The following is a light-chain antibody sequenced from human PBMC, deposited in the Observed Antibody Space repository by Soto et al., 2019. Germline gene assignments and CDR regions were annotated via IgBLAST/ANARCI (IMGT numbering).Light chain of an antibody. V-gene: IGLV2-14*01. Sequence: QSVLTQPASASGSPGQSITISCTGSSSDVGGYNYVSWYQQHPAKTPKLMIFEVSNRPSGISNRFSGSKSGNTASLTISGLQDEDEADYHCSSYTRRSKYVFGTGTKVTVL. CDR1: SSDVGGYNY. CDR2: EVS. CDR3: SSYTRRSKYV. J-gene: IGLJ1*01.